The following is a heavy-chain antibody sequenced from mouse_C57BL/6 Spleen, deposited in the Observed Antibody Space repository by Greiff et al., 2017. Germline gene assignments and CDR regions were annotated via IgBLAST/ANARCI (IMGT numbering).Heavy chain of an antibody. CDR1: GYTFTGYW. CDR3: ARYCYDSVRAWFAY. CDR2: ILPGSGST. V-gene: IGHV1-9*01. J-gene: IGHJ3*01. Sequence: VHLVESGAELMKPGASVKLSCKATGYTFTGYWIEWVKQRPGHGLEWIGEILPGSGSTNYNDKFKGTATFTADTSSNPAYLQLRSLTTEASAIYYCARYCYDSVRAWFAYWGQGILLTVSA. D-gene: IGHD2-4*01.